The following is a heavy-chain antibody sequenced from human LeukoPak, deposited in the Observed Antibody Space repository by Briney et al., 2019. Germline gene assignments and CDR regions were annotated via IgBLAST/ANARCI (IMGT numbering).Heavy chain of an antibody. J-gene: IGHJ6*02. D-gene: IGHD3-3*01. CDR1: GYTFTSYA. Sequence: ASVKVSCKASGYTFTSYAMNWVRQAPGQGPEWMGWINTNTGNPTYAQGFTGRFVFSLDTSVSTAYLQISSLKAEDTAVYYCARDRRYDFWSGYYLSYYYYGMDVWGQGTTVTVSS. V-gene: IGHV7-4-1*02. CDR3: ARDRRYDFWSGYYLSYYYYGMDV. CDR2: INTNTGNP.